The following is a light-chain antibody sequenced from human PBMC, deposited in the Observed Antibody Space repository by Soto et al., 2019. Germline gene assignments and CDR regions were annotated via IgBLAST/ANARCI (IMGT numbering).Light chain of an antibody. Sequence: SYELTQPPSVSVSPGQTATITCSGDNLGSKYVCWYQQRPGQSPVLVMYQDKYRHSGIPDRFSGANSGSTATLTITGTQAMDEADYYCQAWDSITYVVFGGGTKLTVL. J-gene: IGLJ2*01. V-gene: IGLV3-1*01. CDR1: NLGSKY. CDR3: QAWDSITYVV. CDR2: QDK.